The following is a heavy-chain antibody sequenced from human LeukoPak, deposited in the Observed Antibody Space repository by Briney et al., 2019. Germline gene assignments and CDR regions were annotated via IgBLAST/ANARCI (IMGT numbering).Heavy chain of an antibody. CDR3: ARRGPFDY. J-gene: IGHJ4*02. CDR1: GFTFITYS. CDR2: IWYDGSNK. V-gene: IGHV3-33*08. Sequence: GGSLRLSCAASGFTFITYSMNWVRQAPGKGLEWVAVIWYDGSNKYYADSVKGRFTISRDNSKNTLYLQMNSLRAEDTAVYYCARRGPFDYWGQGTLVTVSS.